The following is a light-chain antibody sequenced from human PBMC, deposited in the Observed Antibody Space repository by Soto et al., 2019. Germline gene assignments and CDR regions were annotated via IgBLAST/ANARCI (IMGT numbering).Light chain of an antibody. J-gene: IGKJ1*01. CDR2: RAS. CDR1: QTIYSN. Sequence: IGMTQSPATLSVSPGERATLSCRASQTIYSNVAWYQQRPGQPPRLLIYRASSRATGIPARFSGSGSGTELTLTINSLKYEDFQVNYCQQYQNLWRFGQGTKVDIK. V-gene: IGKV3-15*01. CDR3: QQYQNLWR.